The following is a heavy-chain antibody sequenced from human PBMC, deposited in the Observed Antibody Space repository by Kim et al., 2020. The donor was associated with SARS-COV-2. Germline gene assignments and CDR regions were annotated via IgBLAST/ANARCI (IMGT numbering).Heavy chain of an antibody. CDR1: GGTFSSYA. CDR2: IIPIFGIA. V-gene: IGHV1-69*04. J-gene: IGHJ3*02. D-gene: IGHD5-18*01. Sequence: SVKVSCKASGGTFSSYAISWVRQAPGQGLEWMGRIIPIFGIANYAQKFQGRVTITADKSTSTAYMELSSLRSEDTAVYYCARIGDTAMEVNAFDIWGQGTMVTVSS. CDR3: ARIGDTAMEVNAFDI.